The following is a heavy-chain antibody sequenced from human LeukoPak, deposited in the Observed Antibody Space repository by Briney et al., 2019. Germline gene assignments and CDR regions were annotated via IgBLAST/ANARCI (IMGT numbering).Heavy chain of an antibody. CDR2: ITSSSSYI. CDR1: GFTFSSYN. J-gene: IGHJ3*02. Sequence: GGSLRHSCAASGFTFSSYNKNWVRQAPGKGLEWVSSITSSSSYIYYADSVKGRFTISRDNAKNSLYLQINSLRAEDTAVYYCARAKRNGFDIWGQGTMVTVSS. CDR3: ARAKRNGFDI. V-gene: IGHV3-21*01.